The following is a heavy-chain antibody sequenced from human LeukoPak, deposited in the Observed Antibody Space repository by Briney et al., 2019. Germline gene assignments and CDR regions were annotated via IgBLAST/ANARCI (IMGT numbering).Heavy chain of an antibody. J-gene: IGHJ4*02. Sequence: SETLSLTCGVSGGSISSTNWWSWVRQPPGQGLEWIGEISLSGVTNYNPSLKSRVTMSLDRSKNHLSLTLTSVTAADTAVYYCSRESGAFSPFGYWGQGTLAIVPP. CDR2: ISLSGVT. CDR1: GGSISSTNW. V-gene: IGHV4-4*02. CDR3: SRESGAFSPFGY. D-gene: IGHD1-26*01.